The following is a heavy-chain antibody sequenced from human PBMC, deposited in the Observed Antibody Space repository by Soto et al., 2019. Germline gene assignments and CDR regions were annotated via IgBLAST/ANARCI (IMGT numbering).Heavy chain of an antibody. V-gene: IGHV3-49*03. D-gene: IGHD2-2*01. CDR1: GFTFGDYA. Sequence: GGSLILSCTASGFTFGDYAMSWFRQAPGKGLEWVGFIRSKAYGGTTEYAASVKGRFTISRDDSKSIAYLQMNSLKTEDTAVYYCTIDRGGQCSSTSCYAGNFDYWGEGT. CDR2: IRSKAYGGTT. CDR3: TIDRGGQCSSTSCYAGNFDY. J-gene: IGHJ4*02.